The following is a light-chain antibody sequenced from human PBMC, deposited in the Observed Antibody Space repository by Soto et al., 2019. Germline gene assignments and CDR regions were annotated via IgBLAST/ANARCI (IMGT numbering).Light chain of an antibody. CDR3: QQTYSIPWT. CDR2: RAS. Sequence: DIQMTQSPSSLSGSVGDRVTISCRASQNIVNYLHWYQRKPGTAPRLLISRASTVRSGVPPRFSGSGSGRDFTLTISSLRPEDIGTYLCQQTYSIPWTFGPGTRVEI. J-gene: IGKJ1*01. V-gene: IGKV1-39*01. CDR1: QNIVNY.